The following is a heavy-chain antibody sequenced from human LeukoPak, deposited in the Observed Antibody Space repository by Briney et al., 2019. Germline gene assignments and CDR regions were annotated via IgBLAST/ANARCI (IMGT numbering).Heavy chain of an antibody. D-gene: IGHD1-26*01. CDR2: IYPGDSDT. CDR3: ARQPVGKAPSWVEYYFDY. CDR1: EYSFTNYW. J-gene: IGHJ4*02. V-gene: IGHV5-51*01. Sequence: GESLKISCKGSEYSFTNYWIGWVRQMPGKGLEWMGIIYPGDSDTRYSPSFQGQVTISADKSISTAYLQWSSLKASDTAMYYCARQPVGKAPSWVEYYFDYWGQGTLVTVSS.